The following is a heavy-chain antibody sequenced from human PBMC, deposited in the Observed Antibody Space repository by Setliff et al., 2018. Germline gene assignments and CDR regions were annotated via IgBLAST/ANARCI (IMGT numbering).Heavy chain of an antibody. V-gene: IGHV4-59*08. CDR3: ARSHYYASGNSHYYYMDV. D-gene: IGHD3-10*01. Sequence: SETLSLTCNVSGGSISSDYWSWVRQPPGKPLEWIGYFYHSASTNYNPSLKGRVTMSADTSKNQLSLSLTSVSVADTAIYYCARSHYYASGNSHYYYMDVWGKGTAVTSP. CDR2: FYHSAST. J-gene: IGHJ6*03. CDR1: GGSISSDY.